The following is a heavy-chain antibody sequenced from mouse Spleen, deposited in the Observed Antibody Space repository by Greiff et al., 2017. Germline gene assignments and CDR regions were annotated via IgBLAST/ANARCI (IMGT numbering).Heavy chain of an antibody. V-gene: IGHV5-9*04. Sequence: EVKLVESGGGLVKLGGSLKLSCAASGFTFSSYAMSWVRQTPEKRLEWVATISSGGGNTYYPDSVKGRFTISRDNAKNTLYLQMSSLRSEDTAMYYCVRQDHSLAMDYWGQGTSVTVSS. J-gene: IGHJ4*01. CDR1: GFTFSSYA. CDR2: ISSGGGNT. CDR3: VRQDHSLAMDY.